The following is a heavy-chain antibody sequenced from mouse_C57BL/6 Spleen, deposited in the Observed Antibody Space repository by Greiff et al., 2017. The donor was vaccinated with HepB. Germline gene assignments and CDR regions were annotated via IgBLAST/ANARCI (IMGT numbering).Heavy chain of an antibody. D-gene: IGHD2-5*01. CDR3: ARDSKGFAY. Sequence: DVKLQESGPGLVKPSQSLSLTCSVTGYSITSGYYWNWIRQFPGNKLEWMGYISYDGSNNYNPSLKNRISITRDTSKNQFFLKLNSVTTEDTATYYCARDSKGFAYWGQGTLVTVSA. V-gene: IGHV3-6*01. CDR1: GYSITSGYY. CDR2: ISYDGSN. J-gene: IGHJ3*01.